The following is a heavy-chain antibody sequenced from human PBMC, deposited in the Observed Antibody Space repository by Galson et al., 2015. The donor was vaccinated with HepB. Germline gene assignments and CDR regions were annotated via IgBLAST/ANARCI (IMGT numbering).Heavy chain of an antibody. CDR2: TYYRSKWYN. Sequence: CAISGDSVSSNSAAWNWIRQSPSRGLEWLGRTYYRSKWYNDYAVSVKSRITINPDTSKNQFSLQLNSVTPEDTAVYYCAREKEGYYDSSGYYHRYMDVWGKGTTVTVSS. D-gene: IGHD3-22*01. CDR3: AREKEGYYDSSGYYHRYMDV. V-gene: IGHV6-1*01. CDR1: GDSVSSNSAA. J-gene: IGHJ6*03.